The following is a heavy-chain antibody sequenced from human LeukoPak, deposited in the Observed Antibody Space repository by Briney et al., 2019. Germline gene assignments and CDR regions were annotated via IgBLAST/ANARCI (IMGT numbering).Heavy chain of an antibody. D-gene: IGHD2-2*01. CDR2: IYAGDSGS. J-gene: IGHJ4*02. CDR3: ARRSHCSSTSCSIDY. Sequence: GESLKISCKASGFRISNYWIGWVRQMPGEGLEWMGIIYAGDSGSRYSPSFEGQVTVSAAKSINTAYVEWSSLKASDTAMYYCARRSHCSSTSCSIDYWGQGTLVTVSS. CDR1: GFRISNYW. V-gene: IGHV5-51*01.